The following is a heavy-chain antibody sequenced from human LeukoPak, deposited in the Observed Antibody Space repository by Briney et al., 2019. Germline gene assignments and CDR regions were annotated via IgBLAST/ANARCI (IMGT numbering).Heavy chain of an antibody. D-gene: IGHD2-15*01. CDR3: ARDPGARVGYCSGGSCYSWFDP. J-gene: IGHJ5*02. CDR1: GYTFTSYY. CDR2: INPGGGST. Sequence: ASVKVSCKASGYTFTSYYLHWVRQAPGQGREWMGIINPGGGSTSYAQKFQGRVTMTRDTSTSTVYMELSSLRSEDTAVYYCARDPGARVGYCSGGSCYSWFDPWGQGTRVTVSS. V-gene: IGHV1-46*01.